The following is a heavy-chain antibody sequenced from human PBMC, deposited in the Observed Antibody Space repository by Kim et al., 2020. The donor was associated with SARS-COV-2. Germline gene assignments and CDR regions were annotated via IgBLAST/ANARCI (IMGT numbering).Heavy chain of an antibody. CDR2: IKSKTDGGTT. V-gene: IGHV3-15*01. CDR1: GFTFSNAW. CDR3: TTDPYYYDSSGYYDY. Sequence: GGSLRLSCAASGFTFSNAWMSWVRQAPGKVLEWVGRIKSKTDGGTTDYAAPVKGRFTISRDDSKNTLYLQMNSLKTEDTAVYYCTTDPYYYDSSGYYDYWGQGTLVTVSS. D-gene: IGHD3-22*01. J-gene: IGHJ4*02.